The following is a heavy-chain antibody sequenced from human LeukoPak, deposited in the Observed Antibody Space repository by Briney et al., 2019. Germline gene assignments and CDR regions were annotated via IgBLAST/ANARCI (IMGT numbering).Heavy chain of an antibody. CDR2: ARDKANSYTT. D-gene: IGHD6-13*01. CDR3: ARATGSSWRHFDY. Sequence: PGGSLRLSCAASGFTFSDHYMDWVRQAPGKGLEWVGRARDKANSYTTDYAASVKGRFTISRDELKNSVHLQVNSLKTEDTAVYYCARATGSSWRHFDYWGQGTLVTVSS. J-gene: IGHJ4*02. V-gene: IGHV3-72*01. CDR1: GFTFSDHY.